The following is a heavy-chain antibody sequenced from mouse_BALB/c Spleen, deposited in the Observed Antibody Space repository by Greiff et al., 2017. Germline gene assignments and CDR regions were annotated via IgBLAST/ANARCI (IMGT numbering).Heavy chain of an antibody. D-gene: IGHD2-1*01. V-gene: IGHV1S137*01. CDR2: ISTYYGDA. CDR3: ARGAYGNYEGGAMDY. Sequence: VHLQRSGAERLGPGVSGRISSKGSAYTFPVYAMHWGKQSHPKGLGWIGVISTYYGDASYNQKFKGKATMTVDKSSSTAYMELARLTSEDSAIYYCARGAYGNYEGGAMDYWGQGTSVTVSS. CDR1: AYTFPVYA. J-gene: IGHJ4*01.